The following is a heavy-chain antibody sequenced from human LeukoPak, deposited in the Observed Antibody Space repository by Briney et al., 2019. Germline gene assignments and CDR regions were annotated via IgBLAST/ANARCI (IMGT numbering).Heavy chain of an antibody. CDR1: GGSTSSYY. J-gene: IGHJ4*02. Sequence: SETLSLTCTVSGGSTSSYYWSWIRQPPGKGLEWIGYIYYSGSTNYNPSLKSRLTISIDTSKNQFSLKLSSVTAADTAVYYCARHSGAGTGFVYWGRGTLVTVSS. CDR2: IYYSGST. V-gene: IGHV4-59*08. D-gene: IGHD6-19*01. CDR3: ARHSGAGTGFVY.